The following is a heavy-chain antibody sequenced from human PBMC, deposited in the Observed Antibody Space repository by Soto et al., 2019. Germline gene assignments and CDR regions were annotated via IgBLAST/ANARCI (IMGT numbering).Heavy chain of an antibody. V-gene: IGHV1-8*01. CDR3: ARASMNLLRYLSY. D-gene: IGHD3-9*01. CDR2: MNPNSGNT. Sequence: EASVKVSCKASGYTFTSYDINWVRQATGQGVEGKGWMNPNSGNTGYAQKFQGRVTMTRNTSISTAYMELSSLRSEDTAVYYCARASMNLLRYLSYWGQGTLVTVSS. J-gene: IGHJ4*02. CDR1: GYTFTSYD.